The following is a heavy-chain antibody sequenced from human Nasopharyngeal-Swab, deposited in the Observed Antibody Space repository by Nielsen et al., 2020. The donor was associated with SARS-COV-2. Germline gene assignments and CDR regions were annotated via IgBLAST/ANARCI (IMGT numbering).Heavy chain of an antibody. CDR2: IRSKADNYAT. Sequence: GGSLRLSCAASGFTFSGSTMHWVRQASGKGLEWVGRIRSKADNYATAYAASVKGRFIISRDGSKNTAYLQMNSLKTEDTAVYYCARVNPVSGSYYDAFDIWGQGTMVTVSS. J-gene: IGHJ3*02. V-gene: IGHV3-73*01. CDR1: GFTFSGST. CDR3: ARVNPVSGSYYDAFDI. D-gene: IGHD1-26*01.